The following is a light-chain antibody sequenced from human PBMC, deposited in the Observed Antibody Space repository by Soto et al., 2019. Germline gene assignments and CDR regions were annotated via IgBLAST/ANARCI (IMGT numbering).Light chain of an antibody. V-gene: IGKV4-1*01. CDR1: QSVLYSSNNKNY. CDR2: WAS. CDR3: QQYYSTPPT. J-gene: IGKJ5*01. Sequence: DIVMTQSPDSLAVSLGERATINCKSSQSVLYSSNNKNYLAWYQQKPGQTPKLLIYWASTRESGVPDRFSGSGSGTDFTLTISSRQAEDVAVYYCQQYYSTPPTFGQVTRLEIK.